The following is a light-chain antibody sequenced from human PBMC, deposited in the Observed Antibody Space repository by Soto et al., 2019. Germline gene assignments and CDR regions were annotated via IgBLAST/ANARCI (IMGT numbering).Light chain of an antibody. CDR2: GGS. CDR3: QQYHSSPQT. V-gene: IGKV3-20*01. J-gene: IGKJ1*01. Sequence: IVWTQAPGTLSLSPGERATLSCRASQSFSSNYLAWYQQKPGQAPRLLIYGGSNRATGIPDRFSGSGSGTDFTLTISRLEPEDFAMYHCQQYHSSPQTFGQGTKVDIK. CDR1: QSFSSNY.